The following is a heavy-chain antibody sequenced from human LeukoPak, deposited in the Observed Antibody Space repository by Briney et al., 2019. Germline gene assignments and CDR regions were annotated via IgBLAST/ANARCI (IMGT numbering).Heavy chain of an antibody. V-gene: IGHV3-11*06. CDR1: GFTFSDYY. Sequence: GGSLRLSCAASGFTFSDYYMSWIRQAPGKGLEWVSYISSSSSYTNCADSVKGRFTISRDNAKNTLYLQMNSLRAEDTAVYYCARDYGEGGYYFDYWGQGTLVTVSS. J-gene: IGHJ4*02. D-gene: IGHD4-17*01. CDR3: ARDYGEGGYYFDY. CDR2: ISSSSSYT.